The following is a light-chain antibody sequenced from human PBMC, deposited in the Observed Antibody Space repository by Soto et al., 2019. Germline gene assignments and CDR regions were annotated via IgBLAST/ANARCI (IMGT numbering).Light chain of an antibody. CDR1: QSVSNNY. Sequence: EIVLTQSPGTLSLSPRERATLSCRASQSVSNNYLAWYQHRPGQAPRLLIYGASTRAPSIPDRFSGSGSETHFTPTISRLEPEDFAVYYCQQYAASPRTFGQGTQVAV. CDR3: QQYAASPRT. CDR2: GAS. J-gene: IGKJ1*01. V-gene: IGKV3-20*01.